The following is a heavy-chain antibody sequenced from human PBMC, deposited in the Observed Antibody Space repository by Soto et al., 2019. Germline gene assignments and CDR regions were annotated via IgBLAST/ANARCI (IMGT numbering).Heavy chain of an antibody. CDR1: GGTFSSYA. J-gene: IGHJ4*02. V-gene: IGHV1-69*13. CDR3: AREYFYGSRSYSYFDY. D-gene: IGHD3-10*01. Sequence: ASVKISCKASGGTFSSYAISWVRQAPGQGLEWMGGIIPIFGTANYAQKFQGRVTITADESTSTAYMELSSLRSEDTAVYYCAREYFYGSRSYSYFDYWGQGTLVTISS. CDR2: IIPIFGTA.